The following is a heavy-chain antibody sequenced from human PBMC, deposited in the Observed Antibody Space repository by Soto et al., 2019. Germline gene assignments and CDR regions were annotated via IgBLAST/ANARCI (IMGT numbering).Heavy chain of an antibody. CDR3: ARCIYSSPSVPRYYYYYMDV. V-gene: IGHV1-69*02. J-gene: IGHJ6*03. D-gene: IGHD6-6*01. Sequence: QVQLVQSGAEVKKPGSSVKVSCKASGGTFSSYTISWVRQAPGQGLEWMGRIIPILGIANYAQKFQGRVTITADKSTSTAYMELSSVRSEDTAVYYCARCIYSSPSVPRYYYYYMDVWGKGTTVTVSS. CDR1: GGTFSSYT. CDR2: IIPILGIA.